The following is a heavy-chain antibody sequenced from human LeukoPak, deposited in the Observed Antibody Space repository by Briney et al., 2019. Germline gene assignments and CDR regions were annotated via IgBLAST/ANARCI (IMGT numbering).Heavy chain of an antibody. J-gene: IGHJ4*02. V-gene: IGHV3-66*01. Sequence: GGSLRLSRAASGITVSSNYMSWVRQAPGKGLEWVSVLYSGGSTYYADSVKGRFTISRDNSKNTLYLQMNSLRAEDTAVYYCARDDNYGFDYWGQGTLVTVSS. CDR3: ARDDNYGFDY. CDR1: GITVSSNY. CDR2: LYSGGST. D-gene: IGHD5-18*01.